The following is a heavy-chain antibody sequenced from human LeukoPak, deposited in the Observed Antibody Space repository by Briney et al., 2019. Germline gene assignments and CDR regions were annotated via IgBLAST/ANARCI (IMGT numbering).Heavy chain of an antibody. J-gene: IGHJ4*02. D-gene: IGHD2-2*01. CDR2: INAGNGNT. Sequence: ASVKVSCKASGYTFTSYAMHWVRQAPGQRLEWMGWINAGNGNTKYSQKFQGRVTITRDTSASTAYMELSSLRSEDTAVYYCAKGIVVVPAASYYFDYWGQGTLVTVSS. V-gene: IGHV1-3*01. CDR1: GYTFTSYA. CDR3: AKGIVVVPAASYYFDY.